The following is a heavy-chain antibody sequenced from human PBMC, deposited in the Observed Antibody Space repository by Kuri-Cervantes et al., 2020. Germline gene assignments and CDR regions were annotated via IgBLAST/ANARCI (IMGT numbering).Heavy chain of an antibody. CDR1: GFTFASYA. V-gene: IGHV3-23*01. Sequence: GESLKISCAASGFTFASYAMSWVRQAPGKGLEWVSTISGTGVTTYYADSVKGRFTISRDNSKNTLFLQMNSLRADDTAVYYCARRPKPSAFNSWGQGTLVTVSS. J-gene: IGHJ4*02. CDR2: ISGTGVTT. CDR3: ARRPKPSAFNS.